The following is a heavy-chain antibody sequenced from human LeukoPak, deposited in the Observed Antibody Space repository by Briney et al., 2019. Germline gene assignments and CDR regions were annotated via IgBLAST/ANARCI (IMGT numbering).Heavy chain of an antibody. J-gene: IGHJ4*02. V-gene: IGHV5-51*06. CDR3: VRLGPGGDYVLDY. Sequence: GEALKISRKRSGYSFTSYLIGWVRPMPGKGLEWMGIIYPGDSDTQYSPSPQGQVTLSPDKTLSTAYLQWTLLKAPDTAMYYCVRLGPGGDYVLDYWGQGTLVTVSS. CDR1: GYSFTSYL. CDR2: IYPGDSDT. D-gene: IGHD4-17*01.